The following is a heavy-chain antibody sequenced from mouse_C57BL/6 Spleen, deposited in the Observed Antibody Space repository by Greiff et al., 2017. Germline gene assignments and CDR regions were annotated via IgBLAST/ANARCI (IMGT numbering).Heavy chain of an antibody. V-gene: IGHV7-1*01. CDR3: ARAIYEGFAY. CDR2: SRNKANDYTT. CDR1: GFTFSDFY. J-gene: IGHJ3*01. Sequence: EVNVVESGGGLVQSGRSLRLSCATSGFTFSDFYMEWVRQAPGKGLEWIAASRNKANDYTTEYSASVKGRFIVSRDTSQSILDLQMNALRAEDTAIYYCARAIYEGFAYWGQGTLVTVSA. D-gene: IGHD2-3*01.